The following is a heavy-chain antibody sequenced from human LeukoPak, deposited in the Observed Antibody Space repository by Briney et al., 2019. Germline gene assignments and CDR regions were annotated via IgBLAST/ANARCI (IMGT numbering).Heavy chain of an antibody. Sequence: PSETLSLTCTVSGGSISSYYWSWIRQPPGKGLEWIGYIYYSGSTNYNPSLKSRATISVDTSKNQFSLKLSSVTAADTAVYYCARDLGLYYFDYWGQGTLVTVSS. V-gene: IGHV4-59*01. CDR2: IYYSGST. J-gene: IGHJ4*02. CDR3: ARDLGLYYFDY. CDR1: GGSISSYY.